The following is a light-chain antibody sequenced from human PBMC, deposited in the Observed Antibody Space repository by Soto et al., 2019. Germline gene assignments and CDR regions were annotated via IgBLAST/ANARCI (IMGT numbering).Light chain of an antibody. Sequence: QSVLTQPASVSGSPGQSITISCTGTSSDVGGYNYVSWYQQYPGKAPKVIIYDVSNRPSGVSDRFSGSKTGNTASLTNSGLQAEDEAEYYCSSYTSTSTYVFGSGTKVTVL. CDR1: SSDVGGYNY. J-gene: IGLJ1*01. V-gene: IGLV2-14*01. CDR3: SSYTSTSTYV. CDR2: DVS.